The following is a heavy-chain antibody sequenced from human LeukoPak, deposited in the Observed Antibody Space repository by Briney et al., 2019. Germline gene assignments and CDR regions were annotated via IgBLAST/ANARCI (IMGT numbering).Heavy chain of an antibody. CDR1: GFTFSSYA. CDR2: ISYDGSNK. Sequence: PGRSLRLSCAASGFTFSSYAMHWVRQAPGKGLEGVAVISYDGSNKYYADSVKGRFTISRDNSKNTLYLQMNGLRAEDTAVYYCARDMGKYQLLYWFDPWGQGTLVTVSS. V-gene: IGHV3-30*04. D-gene: IGHD2-2*02. J-gene: IGHJ5*02. CDR3: ARDMGKYQLLYWFDP.